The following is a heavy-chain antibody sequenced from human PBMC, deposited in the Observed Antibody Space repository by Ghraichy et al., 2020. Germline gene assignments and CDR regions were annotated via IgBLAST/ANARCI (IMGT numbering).Heavy chain of an antibody. D-gene: IGHD2-8*01. CDR2: INQDGRER. CDR3: SSGCTFDY. J-gene: IGHJ3*01. V-gene: IGHV3-7*03. CDR1: GLIFSGYW. Sequence: GGSLRLSCTASGLIFSGYWMTWVRQAPGKGLEWVANINQDGRERYYMGSVKGRFTISRDNAKNSLYLQINNLSAEDTAVYYCSSGCTFDYLGRGTMVTVSS.